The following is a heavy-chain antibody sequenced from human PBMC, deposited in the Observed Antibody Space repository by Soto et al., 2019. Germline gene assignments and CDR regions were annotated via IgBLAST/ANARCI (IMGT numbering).Heavy chain of an antibody. V-gene: IGHV1-18*01. CDR2: ISAYNGNT. CDR1: GYTFTSYG. J-gene: IGHJ5*02. CDR3: ARKLTYYYDSSGYYYWHP. Sequence: ASVKVSCKASGYTFTSYGISWVRQAPGQGLEWMGWISAYNGNTNYAQKLQGRVTMTTDTSTSTAYMELRSLRSDDTAVYYCARKLTYYYDSSGYYYWHPWGQGTLVTVSS. D-gene: IGHD3-22*01.